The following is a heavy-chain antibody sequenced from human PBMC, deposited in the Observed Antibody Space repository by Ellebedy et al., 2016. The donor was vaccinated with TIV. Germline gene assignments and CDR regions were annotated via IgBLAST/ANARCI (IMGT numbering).Heavy chain of an antibody. CDR2: IKQDGSEK. J-gene: IGHJ6*02. D-gene: IGHD3-10*01. V-gene: IGHV3-7*03. Sequence: GESLKISCAASGFTFSSYWMSWVRQAPGKGLEWVANIKQDGSEKYYVDSVKGRFTISRDNAKNSLYLQMNSLRADDTAVYYCARGLEHGSGNPQVPYYYNGMDVWGQGTTVTVSS. CDR1: GFTFSSYW. CDR3: ARGLEHGSGNPQVPYYYNGMDV.